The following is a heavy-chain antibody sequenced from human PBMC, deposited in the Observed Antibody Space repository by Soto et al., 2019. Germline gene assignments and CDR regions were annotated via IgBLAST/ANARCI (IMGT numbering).Heavy chain of an antibody. V-gene: IGHV4-39*01. J-gene: IGHJ4*02. D-gene: IGHD3-16*02. CDR3: ASTFGGVIDPFEY. CDR1: GGSISSSSYY. CDR2: IYYSGST. Sequence: ETLSLTCTVSGGSISSSSYYWGWIRQPPGKGLEWIGSIYYSGSTYYNPSLKSRVTISVDTSKNQFSLKLSSVTAADTAVYYCASTFGGVIDPFEYWGQGTLVTVSS.